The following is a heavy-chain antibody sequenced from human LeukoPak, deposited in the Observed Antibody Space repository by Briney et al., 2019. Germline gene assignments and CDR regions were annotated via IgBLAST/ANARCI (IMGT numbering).Heavy chain of an antibody. V-gene: IGHV3-7*01. J-gene: IGHJ4*02. CDR1: GFTFSSYW. Sequence: PGGSLRLSCAASGFTFSSYWMSWVRQAPGKGLEWVANIKQDGSEKYYVDSVKGRFTISRDNAKNSLYLQMNSLRAEDTAVYYCARGYCSGGSCYSIFDYWGQGTLVTVSS. CDR3: ARGYCSGGSCYSIFDY. CDR2: IKQDGSEK. D-gene: IGHD2-15*01.